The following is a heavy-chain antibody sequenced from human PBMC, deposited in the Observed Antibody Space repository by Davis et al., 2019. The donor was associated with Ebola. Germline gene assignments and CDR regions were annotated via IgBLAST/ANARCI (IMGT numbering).Heavy chain of an antibody. CDR1: GFTFSDYY. CDR2: ISSSRSYT. V-gene: IGHV3-11*05. Sequence: GGSLRLSCVASGFTFSDYYMSWIRQAPGKGLEWVSYISSSRSYTNYADSVKGRFTISRDNTKNSVYLQMNSLRAEDTAVYYCARGVAVGGFYFDYWGQGTLVTVSS. CDR3: ARGVAVGGFYFDY. J-gene: IGHJ4*02. D-gene: IGHD6-19*01.